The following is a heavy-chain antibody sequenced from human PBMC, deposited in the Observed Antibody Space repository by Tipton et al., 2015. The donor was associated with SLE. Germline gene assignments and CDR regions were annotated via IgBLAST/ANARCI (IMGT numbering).Heavy chain of an antibody. D-gene: IGHD3-3*01. CDR3: ARGDVTIFGVVITTAPFDH. CDR2: IKEDGSEK. Sequence: SLRLSCAVSGLTFSSSAMSWVRQAPGKGLEWVASIKEDGSEKYYVESVRGRFTISRDNAKNSLYLQMNSLRAEDTAVYYCARGDVTIFGVVITTAPFDHWGQGTLVTVSS. J-gene: IGHJ4*02. CDR1: GLTFSSSA. V-gene: IGHV3-7*01.